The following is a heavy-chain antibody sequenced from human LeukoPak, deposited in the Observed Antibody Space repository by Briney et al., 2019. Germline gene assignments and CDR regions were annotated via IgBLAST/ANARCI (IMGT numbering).Heavy chain of an antibody. V-gene: IGHV3-23*01. CDR2: ISGSGGST. J-gene: IGHJ5*02. Sequence: GGSLRLSCAASGFTFSSYAMSWVRQAPGKGLEWVSAISGSGGSTYYADSVKGRFTISRDNSKNTLCLQMNSLRAEDTAVYYCAKDRDIVVVPAAHNWFDPWGQGTLVTVSS. CDR1: GFTFSSYA. CDR3: AKDRDIVVVPAAHNWFDP. D-gene: IGHD2-2*01.